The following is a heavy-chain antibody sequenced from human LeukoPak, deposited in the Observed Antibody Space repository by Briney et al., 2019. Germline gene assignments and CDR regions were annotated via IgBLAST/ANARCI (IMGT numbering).Heavy chain of an antibody. CDR1: GGSISSSSYY. V-gene: IGHV4-39*01. CDR3: ARQPLNSGSYFDY. Sequence: PSETLSLTCTVSGGSISSSSYYWGWIRQPPGKGLEWIGSIYYSGSTYYNPSLKSRVTISVDTSKNQFSLKLSSATAADTAVYYCARQPLNSGSYFDYWGQGTLVTVSS. J-gene: IGHJ4*02. CDR2: IYYSGST. D-gene: IGHD1-26*01.